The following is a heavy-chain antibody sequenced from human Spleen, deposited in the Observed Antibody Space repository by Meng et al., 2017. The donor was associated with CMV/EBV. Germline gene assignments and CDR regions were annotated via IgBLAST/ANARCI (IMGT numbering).Heavy chain of an antibody. CDR3: ARDCDRYYYYGMDV. CDR2: INPNSGGT. J-gene: IGHJ6*02. Sequence: ASVKVSCKASGYTFTGYYMHWARQAPGQGLEWMGWINPNSGGTNYAQKFQGRVTMTRDTSISTAYMELSRLRSDDTAVYYCARDCDRYYYYGMDVWGQGTTVTVSS. D-gene: IGHD2-21*01. CDR1: GYTFTGYY. V-gene: IGHV1-2*02.